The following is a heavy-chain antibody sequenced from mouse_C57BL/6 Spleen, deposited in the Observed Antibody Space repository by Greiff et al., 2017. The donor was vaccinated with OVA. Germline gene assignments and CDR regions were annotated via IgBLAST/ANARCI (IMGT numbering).Heavy chain of an antibody. CDR3: ARHGYDGNGYFDY. CDR2: FYPGSGSI. V-gene: IGHV1-62-2*01. Sequence: QVQLQQSGAELVKPGASVKLSCKASGYTFTEYIIHWVKQRSGQGLEWIGWFYPGSGSIKYNEKFKEKDTLTADKSTSTVYIALNRFTSEDTAVYFSARHGYDGNGYFDYWGQGTTLTICS. CDR1: GYTFTEYI. D-gene: IGHD2-3*01. J-gene: IGHJ2*01.